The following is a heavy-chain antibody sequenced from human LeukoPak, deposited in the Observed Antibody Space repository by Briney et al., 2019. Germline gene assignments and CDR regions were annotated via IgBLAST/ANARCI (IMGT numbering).Heavy chain of an antibody. J-gene: IGHJ4*02. CDR3: ARAGGYCSSTSCWVAGPPDY. V-gene: IGHV4-30-2*01. CDR1: GGSISSGGYS. D-gene: IGHD2-2*01. Sequence: SQTLSLTCAVSGGSISSGGYSWRWIRQPPGKGLEWVGYIYHSGSTYSNPSLKSRVTISVDRSKNQFSLKLSSVTAADTAVYYCARAGGYCSSTSCWVAGPPDYWGQGTLVTVSS. CDR2: IYHSGST.